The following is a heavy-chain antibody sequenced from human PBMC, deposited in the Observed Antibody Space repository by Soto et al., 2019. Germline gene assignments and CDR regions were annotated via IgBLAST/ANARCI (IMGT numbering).Heavy chain of an antibody. J-gene: IGHJ6*02. CDR1: GFTFDDYT. Sequence: GGSLRLSCAASGFTFDDYTMPWVRQAPGKGLEWVSLISWDGGSTYYADSVKGRFTISRDNSKNSLYLQMNSLRTEDTALYYCAKDLFHCSSTSCYGMDVWGQGTTVTVSS. D-gene: IGHD2-2*01. V-gene: IGHV3-43*01. CDR3: AKDLFHCSSTSCYGMDV. CDR2: ISWDGGST.